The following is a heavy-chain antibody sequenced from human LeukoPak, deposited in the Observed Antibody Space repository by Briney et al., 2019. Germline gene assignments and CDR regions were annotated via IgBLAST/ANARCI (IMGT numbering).Heavy chain of an antibody. J-gene: IGHJ6*03. Sequence: ASVKVSCKASGGTFSSYAIRWVRQAPGQGLEWMGGIIPIFGTANYAQKFQGRVTITADESTSTAYMELSSLRSEDTAVYYCARDPPGGYYDSSGYYSPYYYYMDVWGKGTTVTVSS. V-gene: IGHV1-69*01. CDR3: ARDPPGGYYDSSGYYSPYYYYMDV. CDR1: GGTFSSYA. D-gene: IGHD3-22*01. CDR2: IIPIFGTA.